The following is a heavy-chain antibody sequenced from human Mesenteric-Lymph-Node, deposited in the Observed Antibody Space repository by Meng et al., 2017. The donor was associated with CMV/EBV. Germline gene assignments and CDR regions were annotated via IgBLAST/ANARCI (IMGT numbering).Heavy chain of an antibody. CDR1: GFTFSTNT. D-gene: IGHD3-10*01. J-gene: IGHJ4*02. V-gene: IGHV3-23*03. CDR2: IYSGGST. CDR3: AKAAYASGTFYFDD. Sequence: GESLKISCEASGFTFSTNTMNWVRQAPGKGLEWVSVIYSGGSTYYADSVKGRFTISRDNSKNTLYLQMNSLRAEDTAVYYCAKAAYASGTFYFDDWGQGTLVTVSS.